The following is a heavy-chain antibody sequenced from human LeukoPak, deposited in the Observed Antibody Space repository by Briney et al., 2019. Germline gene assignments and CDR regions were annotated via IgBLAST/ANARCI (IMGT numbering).Heavy chain of an antibody. Sequence: GGSLGLSCAASGFTLSSYWMHWVRQAPGGGLVWVSRINACGSRTTYADSVKARFTISRDNAKNTLYLQMNSMRAEDTALYYCAKDSEWELLYYYYYMDVWGKGTTVTVSS. CDR3: AKDSEWELLYYYYYMDV. V-gene: IGHV3-74*01. J-gene: IGHJ6*03. D-gene: IGHD1-26*01. CDR1: GFTLSSYW. CDR2: INACGSRT.